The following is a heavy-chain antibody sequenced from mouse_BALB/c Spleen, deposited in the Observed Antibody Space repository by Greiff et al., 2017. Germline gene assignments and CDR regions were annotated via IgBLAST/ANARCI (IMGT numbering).Heavy chain of an antibody. Sequence: VQLQQSGPGLVPPSQSLSITCTVSGFSLTSYGVHWVRPPPGKGLEWLGVIWAGGSTNYNSALMSRLSISNDNSKSQVFLKMNSLQTDDTAMYYCAREGLLRYAMDYWGQGTSVTVSS. V-gene: IGHV2-9*02. D-gene: IGHD1-1*01. CDR1: GFSLTSYG. CDR3: AREGLLRYAMDY. J-gene: IGHJ4*01. CDR2: IWAGGST.